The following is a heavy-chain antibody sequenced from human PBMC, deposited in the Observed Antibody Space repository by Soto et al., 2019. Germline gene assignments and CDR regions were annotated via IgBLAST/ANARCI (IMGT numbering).Heavy chain of an antibody. D-gene: IGHD3-10*01. V-gene: IGHV1-2*04. Sequence: VASVKVSCKASGYTFTGYYMHWVRQAPGQGLEWMGWINPNSGGTNYAQKFQGWVTMTRDTSISTAYMELSRLRSDDTAVYYCAREGRGSGKRDAPRMDVWGQGTTVTVSS. CDR3: AREGRGSGKRDAPRMDV. CDR1: GYTFTGYY. CDR2: INPNSGGT. J-gene: IGHJ6*02.